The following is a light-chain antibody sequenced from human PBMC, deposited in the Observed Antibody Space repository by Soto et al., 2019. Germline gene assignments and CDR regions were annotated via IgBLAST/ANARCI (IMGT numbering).Light chain of an antibody. J-gene: IGLJ3*02. CDR3: QSYDSSLSGRV. V-gene: IGLV1-40*01. CDR2: GNS. Sequence: QLVLTQPPSVSGAPGQRVTISCTGSSSNIGAGYDVHWYQQLPGTAPNLLIYGNSNRPSGVPDRFSGSKSGTSSFLAITGLQADDEADYYCQSYDSSLSGRVFGGGTKLTVL. CDR1: SSNIGAGYD.